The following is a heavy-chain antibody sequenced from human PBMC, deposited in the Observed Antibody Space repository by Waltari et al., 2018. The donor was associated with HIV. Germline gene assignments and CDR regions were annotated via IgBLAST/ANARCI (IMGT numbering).Heavy chain of an antibody. CDR2: ISSGGNI. CDR1: GSPAENRDAR. Sequence: HLQLQESGPSLLKPSETLSLSCSVPGSPAENRDARRGWFRQPPGKSLEWIVSISSGGNIYHNQTLKSRISISLDTSRNHISLKMTSATASDSAVYYCARQLRIIQTSSYRMDVWGPGTLVTV. V-gene: IGHV4-39*02. CDR3: ARQLRIIQTSSYRMDV. D-gene: IGHD3-16*02. J-gene: IGHJ6*02.